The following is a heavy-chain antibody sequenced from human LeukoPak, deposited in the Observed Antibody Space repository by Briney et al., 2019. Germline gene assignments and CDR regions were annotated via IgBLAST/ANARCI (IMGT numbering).Heavy chain of an antibody. V-gene: IGHV5-51*01. CDR1: GYSLINSC. J-gene: IGHJ5*02. CDR2: IWPGDSDT. CDR3: ARHRGSCDSTSCYSES. Sequence: GESLKISCRGAGYSLINSCIGGWRRMPGEDLEWMVIIWPGDSDTRYSPSFQAQVTISADQSTSTAYVQWSSLTASDPAMHYCARHRGSCDSTSCYSESWGQGTQVTVSS. D-gene: IGHD2-2*01.